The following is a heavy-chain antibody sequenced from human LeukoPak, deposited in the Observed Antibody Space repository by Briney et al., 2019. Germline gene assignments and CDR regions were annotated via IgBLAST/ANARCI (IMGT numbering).Heavy chain of an antibody. V-gene: IGHV4-34*01. CDR2: INHSGST. D-gene: IGHD6-19*01. Sequence: SETLSLTCAVYGGSFSDYYWTWIRQPPGKGLEWIGEINHSGSTNYNPSLKSRVTISVDTSKNQFSLKLSSVTAADTAVYYCAREVPSSSGWYLYYYYGMDVWGQGTTVTVSS. J-gene: IGHJ6*02. CDR3: AREVPSSSGWYLYYYYGMDV. CDR1: GGSFSDYY.